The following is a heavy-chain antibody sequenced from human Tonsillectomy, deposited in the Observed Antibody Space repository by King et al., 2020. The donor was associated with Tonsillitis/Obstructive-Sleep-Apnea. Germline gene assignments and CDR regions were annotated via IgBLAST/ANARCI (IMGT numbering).Heavy chain of an antibody. Sequence: VQLVEAGGRVVRPWGSLRLSCAAPGYTFDDFGMSWVRQAPGEGLELVSGINLNGESPAYADSVKGRFTISRDNGKPSLYLQSNNLRADDTALYYCARAGGDLLPFRCWGQGTLVTVSS. V-gene: IGHV3-20*04. D-gene: IGHD3-10*01. J-gene: IGHJ4*02. CDR2: INLNGESP. CDR1: GYTFDDFG. CDR3: ARAGGDLLPFRC.